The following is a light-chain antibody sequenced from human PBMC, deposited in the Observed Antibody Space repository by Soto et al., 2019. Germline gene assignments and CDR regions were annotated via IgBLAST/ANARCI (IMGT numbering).Light chain of an antibody. CDR3: QQYQSLPFT. CDR1: HGIGTA. CDR2: GAS. V-gene: IGKV3-15*01. Sequence: EIVMTQSPATLSVSPGEGATLSCRASHGIGTALAWYQQKPGQTPRLLMYGASIRATGVPARFSGSASGTEFTLTITSLQSEDFAVYYCQQYQSLPFTFGPGTTVHIK. J-gene: IGKJ3*01.